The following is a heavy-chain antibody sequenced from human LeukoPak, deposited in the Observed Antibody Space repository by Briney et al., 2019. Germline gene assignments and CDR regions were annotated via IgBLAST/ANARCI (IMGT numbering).Heavy chain of an antibody. CDR2: MTYDGSKR. CDR1: GFTFSSYG. J-gene: IGHJ4*02. D-gene: IGHD3-22*01. Sequence: GGSLRLSCVVSGFTFSSYGMHWVRQAPGKGLEWVAFMTYDGSKRPYADSVKGRFTISRDNSKNTLYLQMNSLRAEDTAVYYCATNSRITMIVVVITDFDYWGQGTLVTVSS. CDR3: ATNSRITMIVVVITDFDY. V-gene: IGHV3-30*02.